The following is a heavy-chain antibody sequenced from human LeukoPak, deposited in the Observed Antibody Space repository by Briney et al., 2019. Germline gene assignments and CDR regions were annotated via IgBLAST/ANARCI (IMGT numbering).Heavy chain of an antibody. CDR1: GGSISSSNW. Sequence: PSGTLSLTCAVSGGSISSSNWWSWVRQSPGTGLEWIGEIYHSGSTNYNPSLKSRVTISVDKSKNQFSLKLKAVTAADTAVYYCASKNYDSSTYYHYWGQGTLVTVSS. V-gene: IGHV4-4*02. D-gene: IGHD3-22*01. J-gene: IGHJ4*02. CDR2: IYHSGST. CDR3: ASKNYDSSTYYHY.